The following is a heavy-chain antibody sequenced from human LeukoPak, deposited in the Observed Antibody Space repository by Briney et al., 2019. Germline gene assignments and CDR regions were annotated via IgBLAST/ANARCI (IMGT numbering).Heavy chain of an antibody. D-gene: IGHD3-22*01. Sequence: GGSLRLSCAASGFTFSSYSMNWVRQAPGKGLEWVSYISSSSSTIRYADSVKGRFTISRDNAKNSLYLQMNSLRAEDTAVYYCARFDYYDSSGYPLPWGQGTLVTVSS. J-gene: IGHJ5*02. CDR1: GFTFSSYS. CDR2: ISSSSSTI. V-gene: IGHV3-48*04. CDR3: ARFDYYDSSGYPLP.